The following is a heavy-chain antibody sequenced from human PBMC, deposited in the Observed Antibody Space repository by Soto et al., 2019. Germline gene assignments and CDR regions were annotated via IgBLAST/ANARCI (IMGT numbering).Heavy chain of an antibody. CDR1: GFIVSSNY. CDR2: FYSSGLT. D-gene: IGHD6-25*01. V-gene: IGHV3-53*01. J-gene: IGHJ6*02. CDR3: ARVVRDSWDPRGNGLDV. Sequence: EVQLVESGGGLIQPGGSLRLSCAASGFIVSSNYMTWVRQAPGKGLEWVSVFYSSGLTYYADSVRGRFSISRVNSENTVFLQMNSLRAEDTAVYYCARVVRDSWDPRGNGLDVWGQGTTVIVSS.